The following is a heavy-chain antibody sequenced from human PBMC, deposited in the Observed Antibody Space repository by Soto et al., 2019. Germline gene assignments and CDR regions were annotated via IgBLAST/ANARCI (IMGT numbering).Heavy chain of an antibody. Sequence: QVQLVQSGAEVKKPGSSVKVSCKASGGTFSSYAISWVRQAPGQGLEWMGGIIPIFGTANYAQKFQGRVTIIADECTSTADMELSSLRSEDTAVYYCLFVPAANYYYYGMDVWGQGTTVTVSS. V-gene: IGHV1-69*12. J-gene: IGHJ6*02. CDR3: LFVPAANYYYYGMDV. D-gene: IGHD2-2*01. CDR1: GGTFSSYA. CDR2: IIPIFGTA.